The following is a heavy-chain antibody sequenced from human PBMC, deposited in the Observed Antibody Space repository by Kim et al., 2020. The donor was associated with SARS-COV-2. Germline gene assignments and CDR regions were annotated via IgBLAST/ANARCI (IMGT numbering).Heavy chain of an antibody. CDR2: INHSGST. V-gene: IGHV4-34*01. Sequence: SETLSLTCAVYGGSFSGYYWSWIRQPPGKGLEWIGEINHSGSTNYNPSLKSRVTISVDTSKNQFSLKLSSVTAADTAVYYCARGQITMIGRGRFDYWGQGTLVTVSS. D-gene: IGHD3-22*01. J-gene: IGHJ4*02. CDR3: ARGQITMIGRGRFDY. CDR1: GGSFSGYY.